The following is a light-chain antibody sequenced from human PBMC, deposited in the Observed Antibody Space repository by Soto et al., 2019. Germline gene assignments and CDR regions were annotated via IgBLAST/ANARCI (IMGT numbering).Light chain of an antibody. V-gene: IGLV2-14*01. CDR3: NSYTSNGTLV. Sequence: QSALTQPASVSGSPGQSITISCTGTSSDVGGYNYVSWYQQYPGKAPKVIIYEVRNRPSGVSARFSGSKSGNTASLTISGLQAEDEAEYYCNSYTSNGTLVFGGGTKLTVL. J-gene: IGLJ3*02. CDR2: EVR. CDR1: SSDVGGYNY.